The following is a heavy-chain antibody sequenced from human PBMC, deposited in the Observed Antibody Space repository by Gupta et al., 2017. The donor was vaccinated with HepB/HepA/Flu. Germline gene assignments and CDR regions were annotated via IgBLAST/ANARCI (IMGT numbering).Heavy chain of an antibody. CDR3: ARGDQRQRWFNDAFDI. Sequence: QVQLVESGGGVAQPGRSLRLSWAASGFTFSSYAMHWVRQAPGKGLEWVAVISYDGSNKYYADSVKGRFTISRDNSKNTLYLQMNSLRAEDTAGYYCARGDQRQRWFNDAFDIWGQGTMVTVSS. CDR2: ISYDGSNK. CDR1: GFTFSSYA. D-gene: IGHD5-18*01. V-gene: IGHV3-30-3*01. J-gene: IGHJ3*02.